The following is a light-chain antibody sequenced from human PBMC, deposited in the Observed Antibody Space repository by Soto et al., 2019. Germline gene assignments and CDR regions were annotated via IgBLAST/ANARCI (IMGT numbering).Light chain of an antibody. CDR2: EVS. Sequence: QSALTQPASVSGSPGQSITIYCTGTSSDVGSYNLVSWYQQHPGKDPKLMINEVSKRTSGVSDRFSGSKSGNTASLKISGLQAEDEADYYCCAYAGSGTFYVFGSGTKLTVL. V-gene: IGLV2-23*02. CDR3: CAYAGSGTFYV. CDR1: SSDVGSYNL. J-gene: IGLJ1*01.